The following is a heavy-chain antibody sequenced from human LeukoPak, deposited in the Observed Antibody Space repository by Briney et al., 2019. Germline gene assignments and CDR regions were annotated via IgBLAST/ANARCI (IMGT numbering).Heavy chain of an antibody. CDR2: INHSGIT. CDR3: ASSRGGYYYMDV. Sequence: PSETLSLTCAVYGGSFSGYYWSWIRQPPGKGLEWIGEINHSGITNYNPSLKSRVTISVDTSKDQFSLKLSSVTAADTAVYYCASSRGGYYYMDVWGKGTTVTVSS. D-gene: IGHD2-15*01. J-gene: IGHJ6*03. CDR1: GGSFSGYY. V-gene: IGHV4-34*01.